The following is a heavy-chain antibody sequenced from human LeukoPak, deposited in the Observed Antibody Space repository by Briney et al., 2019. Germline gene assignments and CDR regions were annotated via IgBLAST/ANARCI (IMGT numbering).Heavy chain of an antibody. Sequence: GGSLRPSCAASGFTFSSYAMNWVRQAPGKGLEWVSTITGDGINTYYADSVEGRFTISRDNSKNTLYLQMNSLRAEDTAAYYCAKDYEPNLDFWSGYPDYWGRGTRVTVSS. V-gene: IGHV3-23*01. D-gene: IGHD3-3*01. CDR3: AKDYEPNLDFWSGYPDY. CDR2: ITGDGINT. J-gene: IGHJ4*02. CDR1: GFTFSSYA.